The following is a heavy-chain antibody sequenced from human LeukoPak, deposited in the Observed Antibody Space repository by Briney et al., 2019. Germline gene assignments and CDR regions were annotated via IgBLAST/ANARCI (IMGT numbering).Heavy chain of an antibody. CDR1: GGSISSYY. V-gene: IGHV4-59*01. Sequence: SETLSLTCTVSGGSISSYYWSWIRQPPGKGLEWIGYIYYSGSTNYNPSLKSRVTISVDTSKNQFSLKLNSVTAADTAVYYCARGLQVGNTGYYFDYWGQGTLVTVSS. J-gene: IGHJ4*02. CDR3: ARGLQVGNTGYYFDY. D-gene: IGHD1-26*01. CDR2: IYYSGST.